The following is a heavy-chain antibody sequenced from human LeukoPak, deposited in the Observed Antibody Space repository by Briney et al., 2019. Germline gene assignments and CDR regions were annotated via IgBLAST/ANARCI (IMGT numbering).Heavy chain of an antibody. CDR1: GFTFSSYA. Sequence: GGSLRLSCAASGFTFSSYAMSWVRQAPGKGLEWVSAISGSGGSTYYADSVKGRFTISRDNAKNSLYLQMNSLRDEDMAVYYCAREFYDSSGYCLFDYWGQGTLVTVSS. CDR3: AREFYDSSGYCLFDY. D-gene: IGHD3-22*01. V-gene: IGHV3-23*01. J-gene: IGHJ4*02. CDR2: ISGSGGST.